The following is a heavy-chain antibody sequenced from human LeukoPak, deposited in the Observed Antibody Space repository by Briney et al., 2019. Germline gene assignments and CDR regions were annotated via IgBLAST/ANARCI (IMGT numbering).Heavy chain of an antibody. Sequence: ASVKVSCKVSGYTLTELSMHWVRQAPGQGLEWMGWINTNTGNPTYAQGYTGRFVFSLDTSVSTAYLQISSLKAEDTAVYYCARDSSGEESWFDPWGQGTLVTVSS. V-gene: IGHV7-4-1*02. CDR3: ARDSSGEESWFDP. D-gene: IGHD6-19*01. CDR1: GYTLTELS. CDR2: INTNTGNP. J-gene: IGHJ5*02.